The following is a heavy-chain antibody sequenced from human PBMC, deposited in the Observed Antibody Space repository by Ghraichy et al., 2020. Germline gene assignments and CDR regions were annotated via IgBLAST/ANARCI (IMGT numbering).Heavy chain of an antibody. Sequence: SETLSLTCTVSGGSVSSGTYDWNWIRQPAGKGLEWIGCIYYSGSTTHNPSLNSRVTMSVDSSKNQFSLKLSSVTAADTALYYCARGPGTAIYFDYWGQGSPFAVSS. CDR2: IYYSGST. V-gene: IGHV4-61*01. CDR3: ARGPGTAIYFDY. J-gene: IGHJ4*02. D-gene: IGHD2-21*02. CDR1: GGSVSSGTYD.